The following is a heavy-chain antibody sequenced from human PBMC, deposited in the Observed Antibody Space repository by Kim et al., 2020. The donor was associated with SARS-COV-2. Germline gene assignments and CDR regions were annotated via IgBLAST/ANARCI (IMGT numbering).Heavy chain of an antibody. V-gene: IGHV4-34*01. CDR1: GGSFSGYY. Sequence: SETLSLTCAVYGGSFSGYYWSWIRQPPGKGLEWIGEINHSGSTNYNPSLKSRVTISVDTSKNQFSLKLSSVTAADTAVYYCARGRTYYYDSSGYPYYYYGMDVWGQGTTVTVSS. J-gene: IGHJ6*02. D-gene: IGHD3-22*01. CDR3: ARGRTYYYDSSGYPYYYYGMDV. CDR2: INHSGST.